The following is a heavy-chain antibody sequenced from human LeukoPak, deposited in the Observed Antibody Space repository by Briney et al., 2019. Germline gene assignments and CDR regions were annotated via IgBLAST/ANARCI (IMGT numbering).Heavy chain of an antibody. J-gene: IGHJ6*02. D-gene: IGHD4-17*01. Sequence: SETLSLTCTVSGGSISSYYWSWIRQPPGKGLERIGYIYYSGRTNYNPSLKSRVTISVDTSKNQFSLKLSSVTAADTAVYYCARADYGDYRLDVWGQGTTVTVSS. CDR1: GGSISSYY. CDR2: IYYSGRT. CDR3: ARADYGDYRLDV. V-gene: IGHV4-59*01.